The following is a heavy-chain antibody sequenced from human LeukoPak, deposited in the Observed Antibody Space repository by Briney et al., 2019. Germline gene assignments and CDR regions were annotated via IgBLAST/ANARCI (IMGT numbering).Heavy chain of an antibody. Sequence: ASVRVSCKASGYIFSDYYMHWVRQAPGQGLEWLGWINPKSGAADYAQQFRGRVTMTRDTSINTDYMEMKRVTSDDTAVYYCARGAEAETSPLDFWGQGTLVTVSS. CDR1: GYIFSDYY. J-gene: IGHJ4*02. CDR2: INPKSGAA. D-gene: IGHD6-13*01. CDR3: ARGAEAETSPLDF. V-gene: IGHV1-2*02.